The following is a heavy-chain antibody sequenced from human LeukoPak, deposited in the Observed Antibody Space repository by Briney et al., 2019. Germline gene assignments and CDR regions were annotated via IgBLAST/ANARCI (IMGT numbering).Heavy chain of an antibody. J-gene: IGHJ6*02. V-gene: IGHV3-7*01. CDR1: GFSFSDTW. Sequence: GGSLRLSCAASGFSFSDTWMNWVRQAPGKGLKWVANIKQDASEIYYVDSVKGRFTISRDNAKNSLYLQMNSLRAEDTAVYYCVRAMDVWGQGTTVTVSS. CDR2: IKQDASEI. CDR3: VRAMDV.